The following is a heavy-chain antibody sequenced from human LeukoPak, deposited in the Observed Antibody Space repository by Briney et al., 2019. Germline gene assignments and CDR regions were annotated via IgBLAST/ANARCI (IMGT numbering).Heavy chain of an antibody. CDR1: GFIFRSYA. D-gene: IGHD1-26*01. V-gene: IGHV3-23*01. CDR2: ISGSGGST. CDR3: AKVGGSSGSYDVDY. J-gene: IGHJ4*02. Sequence: GGSLRLSCAASGFIFRSYAMSWVRQAPGKGLEWVSAISGSGGSTYYADSVKGRFTISRDNSKNTLYLQMNSLRAEDTAVYYCAKVGGSSGSYDVDYWGQGTLVTVSS.